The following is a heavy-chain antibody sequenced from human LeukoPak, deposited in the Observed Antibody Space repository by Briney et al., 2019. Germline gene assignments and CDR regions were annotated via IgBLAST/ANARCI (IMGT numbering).Heavy chain of an antibody. CDR2: INHSGST. D-gene: IGHD2-15*01. J-gene: IGHJ4*02. CDR3: ARLYLDMNYFDY. V-gene: IGHV4-34*01. CDR1: GGPFSGYY. Sequence: SETLSLTCAVYGGPFSGYYWSWIRQPPGKGLEWIGEINHSGSTNYNPSLKSRVTISVDTSKNQFSLKLSSVTAADTAVYYCARLYLDMNYFDYWGQGTLVTVSS.